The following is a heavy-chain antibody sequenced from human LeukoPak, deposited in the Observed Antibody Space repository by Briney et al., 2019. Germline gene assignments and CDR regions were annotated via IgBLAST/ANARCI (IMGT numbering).Heavy chain of an antibody. V-gene: IGHV3-11*04. CDR1: GFTFSDYY. Sequence: PGGSLRLSCAASGFTFSDYYMSWIRQAPGKGLEWVSYISSSGSTIYYADSVKGRFTISRDNSKNTLYLQMNSLRAEDTAVYYCARDGDSSGWPINWFDPWGQGTLVTVSS. J-gene: IGHJ5*02. D-gene: IGHD6-19*01. CDR2: ISSSGSTI. CDR3: ARDGDSSGWPINWFDP.